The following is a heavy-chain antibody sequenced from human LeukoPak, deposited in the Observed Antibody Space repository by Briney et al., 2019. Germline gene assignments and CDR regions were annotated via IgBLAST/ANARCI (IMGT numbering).Heavy chain of an antibody. Sequence: GGPLRLSCAASGFTFSSYSMNWVRQAPGKGLEWVSYISSSSSTIYYADSVKGRFTISRDNAKNSLYLQMNSLRAEDTAVYYCARGFGALYPAYWGQGTLVTVSS. J-gene: IGHJ4*02. CDR3: ARGFGALYPAY. D-gene: IGHD3-16*01. CDR2: ISSSSSTI. V-gene: IGHV3-48*01. CDR1: GFTFSSYS.